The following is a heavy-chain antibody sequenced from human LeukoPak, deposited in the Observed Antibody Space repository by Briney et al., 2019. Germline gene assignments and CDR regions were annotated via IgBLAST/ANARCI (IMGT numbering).Heavy chain of an antibody. CDR3: ARYCSSTNCYKGGFDP. CDR1: GGSINSGGYY. CDR2: IYYSGST. J-gene: IGHJ5*02. D-gene: IGHD2-2*02. V-gene: IGHV4-31*03. Sequence: SETLSLTCTVSGGSINSGGYYWSWIRQHPGKGLEWIGYIYYSGSTYSNPSLKGRVTISVDTSKNQFSLNLSSVTAADTAVYYCARYCSSTNCYKGGFDPWGQGTLVTVSS.